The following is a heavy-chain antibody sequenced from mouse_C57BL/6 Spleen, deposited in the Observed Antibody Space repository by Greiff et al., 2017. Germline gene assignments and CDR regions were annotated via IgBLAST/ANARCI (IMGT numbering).Heavy chain of an antibody. D-gene: IGHD1-1*01. CDR1: GYTFTDYE. CDR3: TREEEITTVVSYFDY. V-gene: IGHV1-15*01. Sequence: QVQLQQSGAELVRPGASVTLSCKASGYTFTDYEMHWVKQTPVHGLEWIGAIDPETGGTAYNQKFKGKAILTADKSSSTAYMELRSLTSEDSAVYYCTREEEITTVVSYFDYWGQGTTLTVSS. J-gene: IGHJ2*01. CDR2: IDPETGGT.